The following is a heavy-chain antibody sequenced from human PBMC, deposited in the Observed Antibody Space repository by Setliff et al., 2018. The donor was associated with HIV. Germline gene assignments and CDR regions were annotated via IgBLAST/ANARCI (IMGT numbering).Heavy chain of an antibody. V-gene: IGHV4-39*02. CDR1: GVSISGPIGITYY. CDR2: IHYSRGS. J-gene: IGHJ4*02. D-gene: IGHD1-1*01. CDR3: ARRYHDASGFYNS. Sequence: PSETLSLTCSVSGVSISGPIGITYYWDWLRQPPGKGLEWIGNIHYSRGSSYTASLKSRVTISLDTSKNHFSLKPSSVAAADTAVYYCARRYHDASGFYNSRGQGVLVTVSS.